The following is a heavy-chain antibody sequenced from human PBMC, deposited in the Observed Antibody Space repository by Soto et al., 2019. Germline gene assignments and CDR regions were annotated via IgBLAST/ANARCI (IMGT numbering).Heavy chain of an antibody. V-gene: IGHV4-59*02. Sequence: SETLSLTCTVTGDSVNSYYWSWMRQPPGKGLXCMXXVXXSXXXXXNXXLKSRVTISVDTSKNQISLRLKSVTAAETAVYYCARAETSGLNWFDPWGQGTLVTVSS. CDR3: ARAETSGLNWFDP. CDR2: VXXSXXX. CDR1: GDSVNSYY. D-gene: IGHD7-27*01. J-gene: IGHJ5*02.